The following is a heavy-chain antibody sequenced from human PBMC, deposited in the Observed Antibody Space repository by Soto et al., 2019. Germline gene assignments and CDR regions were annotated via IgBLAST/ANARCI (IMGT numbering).Heavy chain of an antibody. CDR3: ARDKYSTNWFDY. Sequence: EVQLVESGGGLVQPGGSLRLSCAASGFTFSLYSMNWVRQAPGKGLEWVSSISYSSTYLYYADSVKGRFTISRDNGKNSLYLQLHSLRAEDTAVYYCARDKYSTNWFDYWGQGTLVTVSS. D-gene: IGHD6-13*01. CDR1: GFTFSLYS. J-gene: IGHJ5*01. V-gene: IGHV3-21*01. CDR2: ISYSSTYL.